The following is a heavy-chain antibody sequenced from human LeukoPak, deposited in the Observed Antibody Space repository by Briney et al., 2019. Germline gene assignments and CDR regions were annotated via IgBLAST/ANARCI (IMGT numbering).Heavy chain of an antibody. D-gene: IGHD2-21*01. Sequence: GGSLRLPCAASGFIFSNYGMHWVRQAPGKGLEWVAFIRYDGSNKYYADSVKGRFTISRDNSKNTLYLQMNSLRAEDTAVYYCAKDICGGNCYPHGGYWGQGTLVIVSS. CDR3: AKDICGGNCYPHGGY. J-gene: IGHJ4*02. CDR1: GFIFSNYG. V-gene: IGHV3-30*02. CDR2: IRYDGSNK.